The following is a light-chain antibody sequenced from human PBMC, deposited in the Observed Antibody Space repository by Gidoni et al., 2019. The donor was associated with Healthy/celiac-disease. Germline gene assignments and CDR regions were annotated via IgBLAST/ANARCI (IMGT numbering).Light chain of an antibody. V-gene: IGLV1-44*01. CDR1: SSNIGSNT. J-gene: IGLJ2*01. CDR2: SNN. CDR3: AAWDDSLNGVI. Sequence: QSVLTQPPSASGTPGQRVTMTCSGSSSNIGSNTVNWYKQLPGTTPKLLIHSNNQRPSGVPDRFSGSKSGTSASLAISGLQSEDEADFYCAAWDDSLNGVIFGGGTKLTVL.